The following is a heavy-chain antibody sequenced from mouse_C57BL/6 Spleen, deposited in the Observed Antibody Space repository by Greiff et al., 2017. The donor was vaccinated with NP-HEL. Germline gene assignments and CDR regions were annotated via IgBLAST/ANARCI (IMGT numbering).Heavy chain of an antibody. Sequence: EVQGVESGGGLVQPGGSLKLSCAASGFTFSDYGMAWVRQAPRKGPEWVAFISNLAYSIYYADTVTGRFTISRENAKNTLYLEMSSLRSEDTAMYYCARLLDAMDYWGQGTSVTVSS. CDR2: ISNLAYSI. J-gene: IGHJ4*01. CDR1: GFTFSDYG. CDR3: ARLLDAMDY. V-gene: IGHV5-15*01.